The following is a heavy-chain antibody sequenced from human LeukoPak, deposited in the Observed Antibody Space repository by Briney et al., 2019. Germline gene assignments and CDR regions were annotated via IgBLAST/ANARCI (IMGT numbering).Heavy chain of an antibody. CDR3: ARHTRGLDC. CDR1: GGSISSSDYY. D-gene: IGHD5-12*01. V-gene: IGHV4-39*01. Sequence: SETLSLTCTVSGGSISSSDYYWGWSRQPPGKGLEWIGTIYYSGSTYYNPSLKSRVTIFVDTSKNQFSLKLNSVTAADTAVYYCARHTRGLDCWGQGALVTVSS. J-gene: IGHJ4*02. CDR2: IYYSGST.